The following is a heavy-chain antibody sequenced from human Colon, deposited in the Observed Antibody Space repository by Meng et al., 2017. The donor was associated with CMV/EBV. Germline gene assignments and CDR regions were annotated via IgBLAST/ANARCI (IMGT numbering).Heavy chain of an antibody. CDR3: VRGSSGWGNWFDS. CDR1: GDKVSTNSAT. CDR2: TYLRSKWYT. Sequence: GDKVSTNSATPNWIRQSPSRGLEWLARTYLRSKWYTAYAESVRSRINITTDTSKNQLSLQLSSVTPEDTAVYYCVRGSSGWGNWFDSWGQGTLVTVSS. D-gene: IGHD6-19*01. J-gene: IGHJ5*01. V-gene: IGHV6-1*01.